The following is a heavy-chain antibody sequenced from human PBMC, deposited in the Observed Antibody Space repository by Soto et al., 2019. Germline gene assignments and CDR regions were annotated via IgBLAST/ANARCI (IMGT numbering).Heavy chain of an antibody. V-gene: IGHV4-59*01. CDR3: AAGEASSRNLAPYYLDF. J-gene: IGHJ4*02. Sequence: SETLSLTCAVYGGSFSGYYWTWIRQPPGKGLEWIGYIHYSGTTSFFPSYNPSLRSRVTISEDTSKNQFSLKLLSVTTADTAVYFCAAGEASSRNLAPYYLDFWGQGTLVTVSS. D-gene: IGHD6-13*01. CDR1: GGSFSGYY. CDR2: IHYSGTT.